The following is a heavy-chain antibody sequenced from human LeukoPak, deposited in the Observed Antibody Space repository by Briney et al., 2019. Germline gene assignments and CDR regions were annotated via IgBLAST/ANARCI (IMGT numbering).Heavy chain of an antibody. D-gene: IGHD3-22*01. CDR3: ARDTMMRNWFDP. Sequence: ASVKVSCKASGYTFTSYDINWVRQATGQGLEWMGWMNPNSGNTGYAQKFQGRVTMTRNTSISTAYMELSSLRSEDTAVYYCARDTMMRNWFDPWGQGTLVTVSS. J-gene: IGHJ5*02. CDR1: GYTFTSYD. CDR2: MNPNSGNT. V-gene: IGHV1-8*01.